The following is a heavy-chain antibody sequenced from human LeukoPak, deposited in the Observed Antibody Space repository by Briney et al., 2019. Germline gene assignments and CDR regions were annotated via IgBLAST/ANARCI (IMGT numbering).Heavy chain of an antibody. D-gene: IGHD5-18*01. CDR3: ARANGYSYGYYYYYMDV. CDR1: GYTFTGYY. Sequence: ASVKVSCKASGYTFTGYYMHWVRQAPGQGLEWMGWINPNSGGTNYAQKFQGGVTMTRDTSISTAYMELSRLRSDDTAVYYCARANGYSYGYYYYYMDVWGKGTTVTISS. J-gene: IGHJ6*03. CDR2: INPNSGGT. V-gene: IGHV1-2*02.